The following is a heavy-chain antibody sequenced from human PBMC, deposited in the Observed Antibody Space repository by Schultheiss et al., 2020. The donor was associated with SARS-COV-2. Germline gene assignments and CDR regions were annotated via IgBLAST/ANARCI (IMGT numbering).Heavy chain of an antibody. J-gene: IGHJ5*02. CDR3: ARFGPVYGDYLWNWFDP. D-gene: IGHD4-17*01. V-gene: IGHV4-38-2*01. CDR1: GFTFSGYA. CDR2: IYYSGST. Sequence: GSLRLSCAASGFTFSGYAMNWVRQAPGKGLEWIGSIYYSGSTYYNPSLKSRVTISIDKSKNQFSLKLSSVTAADTAVYYCARFGPVYGDYLWNWFDPWGQGTLVTVSS.